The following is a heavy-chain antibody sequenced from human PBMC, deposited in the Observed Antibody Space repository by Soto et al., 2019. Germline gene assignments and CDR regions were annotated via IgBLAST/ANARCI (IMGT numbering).Heavy chain of an antibody. CDR2: VFSSVSA. CDR1: GVSVRSYT. J-gene: IGHJ4*02. Sequence: SETLSLTCIVSGVSVRSYTWSWVRQPANKGLEWIGRVFSSVSATYNPSLKSRVSISMDTPENRISLKLDSVTAADAGVYFCARDGMTTGDTWGPGTLVT. CDR3: ARDGMTTGDT. V-gene: IGHV4-4*07. D-gene: IGHD2-21*02.